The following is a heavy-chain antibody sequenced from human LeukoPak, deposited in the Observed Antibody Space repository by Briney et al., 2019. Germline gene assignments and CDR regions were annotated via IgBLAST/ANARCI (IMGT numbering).Heavy chain of an antibody. J-gene: IGHJ5*02. Sequence: SGGSLRLSCAASGFTFSDYYMTWIRQAPGKGLEWISYISTSGSAIYYSDSVKGRFTISRDNAKNSLYLQMNSLRADDTAVYYCAREGDFWSGYYNWFDPWGQGTLVTVSS. CDR3: AREGDFWSGYYNWFDP. V-gene: IGHV3-11*04. CDR1: GFTFSDYY. CDR2: ISTSGSAI. D-gene: IGHD3-3*01.